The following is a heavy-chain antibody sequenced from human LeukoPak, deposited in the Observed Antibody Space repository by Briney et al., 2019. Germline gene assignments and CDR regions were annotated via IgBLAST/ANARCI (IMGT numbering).Heavy chain of an antibody. D-gene: IGHD5-18*01. V-gene: IGHV3-48*04. CDR2: ISIISSSI. CDR3: ARAGLGYSYGTGYYYYMDV. J-gene: IGHJ6*03. Sequence: HPWGSLRLSCAASGFTFSSYGMNWVRQAPGEGLEWVSYISIISSSISYADSVKGRFTISRDNAKNSLYLQMNSLRAEDTAIYYCARAGLGYSYGTGYYYYMDVWGKGTTVTVS. CDR1: GFTFSSYG.